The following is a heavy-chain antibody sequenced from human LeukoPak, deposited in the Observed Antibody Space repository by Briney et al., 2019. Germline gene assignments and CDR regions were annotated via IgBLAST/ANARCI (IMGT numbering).Heavy chain of an antibody. J-gene: IGHJ2*01. V-gene: IGHV1-46*01. D-gene: IGHD2-21*02. Sequence: ASVKVSCKASGYTFTSYYMHWVRQAPGQGLEWMGLINPSGGSTSYAQKFQGRVTMTRDTSTSTVYMELSSLRSEDTAVYYCARAYCGGDCYPLSWYFDLWGRGTLVTVSS. CDR2: INPSGGST. CDR3: ARAYCGGDCYPLSWYFDL. CDR1: GYTFTSYY.